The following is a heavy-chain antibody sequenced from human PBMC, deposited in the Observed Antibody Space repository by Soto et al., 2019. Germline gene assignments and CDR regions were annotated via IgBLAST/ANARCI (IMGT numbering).Heavy chain of an antibody. Sequence: ASVKVSCKTFGYTFTSYGIGWARQAPGQGLEWMGWINTYNGNTNYAQNLQGGVTLTTDTSTSTAYMELRSLRSNDTAIYYCAMVDVYVTPSPQDVWGQGTTVTVSS. CDR3: AMVDVYVTPSPQDV. D-gene: IGHD3-16*01. CDR1: GYTFTSYG. V-gene: IGHV1-18*01. J-gene: IGHJ6*02. CDR2: INTYNGNT.